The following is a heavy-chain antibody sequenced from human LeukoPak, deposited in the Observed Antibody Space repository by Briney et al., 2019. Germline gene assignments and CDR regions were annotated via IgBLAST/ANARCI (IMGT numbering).Heavy chain of an antibody. CDR3: AKDRLPGGIAVAGTDDGMDV. V-gene: IGHV3-43*02. D-gene: IGHD6-19*01. J-gene: IGHJ6*02. Sequence: PGGSLRLSCVASGFILDDCAMHWVRQVPGKGLEWVSLISGDGGDTYYADSVKGRFTISRDNSRNSLYLQMNSLRTEDTAFYYCAKDRLPGGIAVAGTDDGMDVWGQGTTVTVSS. CDR2: ISGDGGDT. CDR1: GFILDDCA.